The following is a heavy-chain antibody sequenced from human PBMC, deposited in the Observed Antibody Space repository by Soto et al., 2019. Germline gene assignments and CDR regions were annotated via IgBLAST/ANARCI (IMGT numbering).Heavy chain of an antibody. J-gene: IGHJ6*02. Sequence: GGSLSLSCQVSGFTFGSYAMSWVRQAPGKGLEWVALVQSNHVTNYADSVKGRFTISRDNAKNSLYLQMNSLRAEDTAVYYCARDRPAFWSGPESVYYYYGMDVWGQGTTVTVSS. CDR2: VQSNHVT. D-gene: IGHD3-3*01. CDR3: ARDRPAFWSGPESVYYYYGMDV. CDR1: GFTFGSYA. V-gene: IGHV3-21*01.